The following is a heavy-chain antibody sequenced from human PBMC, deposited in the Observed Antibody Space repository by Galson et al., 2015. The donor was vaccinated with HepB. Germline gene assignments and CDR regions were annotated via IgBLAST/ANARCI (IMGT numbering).Heavy chain of an antibody. CDR3: ARYYDILTNYYYYGMDV. J-gene: IGHJ6*02. D-gene: IGHD3-9*01. V-gene: IGHV3-20*01. CDR1: GFTFEDYG. Sequence: SLRLSCAASGFTFEDYGMSWVRQAPGAGLEWVSGINWNGGRTGYADSVKGRFTIPRDHAKNSLYLQMNSLSAEDTAFYHCARYYDILTNYYYYGMDVWGQGTTVTVSS. CDR2: INWNGGRT.